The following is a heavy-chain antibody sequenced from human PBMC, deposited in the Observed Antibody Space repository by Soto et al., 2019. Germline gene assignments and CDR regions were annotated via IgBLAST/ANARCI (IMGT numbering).Heavy chain of an antibody. CDR3: ARGWTAAAGWANWFDL. CDR2: IHYSGTT. V-gene: IGHV4-31*03. D-gene: IGHD6-13*01. CDR1: GGSISGVGYY. Sequence: QVQLQESGPGLVEPSQTLSLNCSVSGGSISGVGYYWSWIRQHPGKGLEWIGYIHYSGTTYYNPSLKRRLTIAVDTSKTQFSLKLTSVNAADTAVYYCARGWTAAAGWANWFDLWGQGTLVTVSS. J-gene: IGHJ5*02.